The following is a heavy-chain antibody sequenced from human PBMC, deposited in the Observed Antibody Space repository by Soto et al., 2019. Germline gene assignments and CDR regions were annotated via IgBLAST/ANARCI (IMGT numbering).Heavy chain of an antibody. CDR2: IIGDGLYT. D-gene: IGHD3-10*01. Sequence: EVQLVESGGGLVQPGGSLILSCAASGFTFSNYWMVWVRKALRKGLVWVSRIIGDGLYTTYADSVKGRFTISRYNATNTVYLQMNSLRVEDTAVYYCARGILGSGTANDHWGQGTLVTVSS. J-gene: IGHJ4*02. CDR3: ARGILGSGTANDH. CDR1: GFTFSNYW. V-gene: IGHV3-74*03.